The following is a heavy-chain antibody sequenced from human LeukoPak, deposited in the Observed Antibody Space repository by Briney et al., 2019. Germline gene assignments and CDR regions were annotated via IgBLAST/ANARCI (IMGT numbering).Heavy chain of an antibody. CDR2: ISGSGSST. V-gene: IGHV3-23*01. J-gene: IGHJ4*02. Sequence: GGSLRLSCAASGFTFSSYAMSWVRQAPGKGLGWVSAISGSGSSTYYADSVKGRFTISRDNSKNTLYLQMNSLRAEDTAVYYCAKESPYYDILTGLDYWGQGTLVTVSS. D-gene: IGHD3-9*01. CDR1: GFTFSSYA. CDR3: AKESPYYDILTGLDY.